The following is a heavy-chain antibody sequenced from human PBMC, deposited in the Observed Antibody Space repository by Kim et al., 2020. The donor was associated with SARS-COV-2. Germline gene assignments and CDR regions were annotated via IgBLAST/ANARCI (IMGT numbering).Heavy chain of an antibody. J-gene: IGHJ5*02. Sequence: SETLSLTCTVSGGSISSGDYYWSWIRQPPGKGLEWIGYIYYSGSTYYNPSLKSRVTISVDTSKNQFSLKLSSGAAADTAVYYCARVNFRVWVLVPAAIRRLFVPGGQGTLVTVSS. CDR3: ARVNFRVWVLVPAAIRRLFVP. V-gene: IGHV4-30-4*01. CDR1: GGSISSGDYY. CDR2: IYYSGST. D-gene: IGHD2-2*02.